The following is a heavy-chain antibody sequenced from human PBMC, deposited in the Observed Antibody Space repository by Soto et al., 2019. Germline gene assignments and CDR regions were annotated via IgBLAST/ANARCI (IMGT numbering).Heavy chain of an antibody. Sequence: GSLRLSCVVSGFTFSSHSMNWVRQAPGKGLEWVSSITTSSDSIYYTDSVKGRFTLSRDDAKNSLFLQMSSLRAEDTAVYYCARSTRGFTHGKIGSWGQGTL. V-gene: IGHV3-21*01. J-gene: IGHJ4*02. D-gene: IGHD5-18*01. CDR2: ITTSSDSI. CDR3: ARSTRGFTHGKIGS. CDR1: GFTFSSHS.